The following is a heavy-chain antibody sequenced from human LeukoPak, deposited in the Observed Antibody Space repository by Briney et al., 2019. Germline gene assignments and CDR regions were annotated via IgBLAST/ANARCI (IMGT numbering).Heavy chain of an antibody. CDR1: GGSISSYY. D-gene: IGHD3-22*01. J-gene: IGHJ5*02. CDR2: IYYSGST. CDR3: ARRFYDSGDNPGNWFDT. V-gene: IGHV4-59*08. Sequence: SETLSLTCTVSGGSISSYYWSWIRQPPGKGLEWIGYIYYSGSTNYNPSLKSRVTISVDTSKNQFSLKLSSVTAADTAVYYCARRFYDSGDNPGNWFDTWGQGTLVTVSS.